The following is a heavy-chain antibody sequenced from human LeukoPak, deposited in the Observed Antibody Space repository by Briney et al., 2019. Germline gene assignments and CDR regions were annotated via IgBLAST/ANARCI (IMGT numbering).Heavy chain of an antibody. CDR1: GYTFTSYG. V-gene: IGHV1-18*01. CDR3: ARAGTMVRGVNYYYHYYMDV. J-gene: IGHJ6*03. D-gene: IGHD3-10*01. Sequence: ASVKVSCKASGYTFTSYGISWVRQAPGQGLEWMGWISAYNGNTNYAQKLQGRVTMTTDTSTSTAYMELRSLRSEDTAVYYCARAGTMVRGVNYYYHYYMDVWGKGTTVTVSS. CDR2: ISAYNGNT.